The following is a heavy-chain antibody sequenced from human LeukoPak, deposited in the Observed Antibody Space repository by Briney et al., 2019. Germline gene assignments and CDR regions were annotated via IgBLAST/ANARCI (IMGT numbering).Heavy chain of an antibody. Sequence: SETLSLTYTVSGGSISSSSYYCGWIRQPPGKGLEWIGSIYYSGSTYYNPSLKSRVPISVDTSKNQFSLKLSSVTAADPAVYYCARENCSGGSCYSIYYYYYMDVWGKGTTVTVSS. V-gene: IGHV4-39*07. CDR1: GGSISSSSYY. D-gene: IGHD2-15*01. J-gene: IGHJ6*03. CDR3: ARENCSGGSCYSIYYYYYMDV. CDR2: IYYSGST.